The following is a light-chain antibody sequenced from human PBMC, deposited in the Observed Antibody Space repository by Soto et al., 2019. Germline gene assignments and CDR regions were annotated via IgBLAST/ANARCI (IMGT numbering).Light chain of an antibody. CDR1: DNIATW. V-gene: IGKV1-5*03. CDR3: QHYKSFSRA. J-gene: IGKJ1*01. CDR2: KAA. Sequence: DIQMTQSPSTLSASVGDRVAITCRASDNIATWVAWYQQKPGKAPKLLIYKAANLADEVPSRFAGSGSGTDFTLTITRLQPDDFATYYCQHYKSFSRAFGQGTKVDIK.